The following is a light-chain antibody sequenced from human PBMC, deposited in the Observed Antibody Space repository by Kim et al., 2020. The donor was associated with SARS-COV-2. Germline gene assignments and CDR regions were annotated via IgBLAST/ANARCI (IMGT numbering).Light chain of an antibody. V-gene: IGLV3-1*01. J-gene: IGLJ2*01. Sequence: VSPGQTASITCSGDKLGDRFACWYQQKPGQSPVLVIYQDSKRPSGIPERFSGSNSGNTATLTISGTQAMDEADYYCQAWDRSTVVFGGGTQLTVL. CDR1: KLGDRF. CDR2: QDS. CDR3: QAWDRSTVV.